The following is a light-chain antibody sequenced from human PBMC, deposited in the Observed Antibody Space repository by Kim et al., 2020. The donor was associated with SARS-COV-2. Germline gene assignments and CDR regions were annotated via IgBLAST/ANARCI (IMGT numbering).Light chain of an antibody. Sequence: ASVGGSVTMTCRASQTISSRMAWYQHKPGKVPTLLIYEASTLESGVPSRFSGSRYGTEFTLTISSLQPDDFATYYCQQYNDYSATFGQGTKLEI. J-gene: IGKJ2*01. CDR2: EAS. CDR3: QQYNDYSAT. CDR1: QTISSR. V-gene: IGKV1-5*03.